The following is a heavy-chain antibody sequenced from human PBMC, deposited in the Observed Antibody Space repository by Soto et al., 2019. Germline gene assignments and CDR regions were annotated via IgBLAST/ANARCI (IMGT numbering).Heavy chain of an antibody. J-gene: IGHJ4*02. CDR2: IYYNGNT. CDR3: TRANWYSEY. D-gene: IGHD7-27*01. CDR1: GVSISNNY. V-gene: IGHV4-59*01. Sequence: QVQLQESGPGLVKPSETLSLTCTVSGVSISNNYWSWIRQPPGKGLEWIGYIYYNGNTNYNPSLKGRVTMSVDTSRNPISLKLTTVTAADTAVYYCTRANWYSEYWGQGTLVTVSS.